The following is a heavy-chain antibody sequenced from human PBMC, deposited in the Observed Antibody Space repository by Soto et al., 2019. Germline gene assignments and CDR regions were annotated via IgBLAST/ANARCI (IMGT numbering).Heavy chain of an antibody. J-gene: IGHJ3*01. V-gene: IGHV3-7*03. CDR2: IKKDDSER. CDR3: ALSNPGDYAFRAFDL. CDR1: QFTCGNFW. Sequence: LVQSGGGLVPPGESLTLSCAASQFTCGNFWMNWVRQAPAKGLEWVANIKKDDSERDYLDSVKGRFTIACVNARNSLCLQMRALRAGDAAVYFCALSNPGDYAFRAFDLWCQGTVVTGSS. D-gene: IGHD4-17*01.